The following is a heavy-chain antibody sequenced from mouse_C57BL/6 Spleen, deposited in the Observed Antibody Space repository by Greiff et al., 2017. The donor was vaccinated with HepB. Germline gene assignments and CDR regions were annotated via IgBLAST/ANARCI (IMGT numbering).Heavy chain of an antibody. D-gene: IGHD2-4*01. CDR3: ARRGYDYGYDFDY. CDR1: GYTFTSYW. V-gene: IGHV1-53*01. Sequence: VQLQQPGTELVKPGASVKLSCKASGYTFTSYWMHWVKQRPGQGLEWIGKINPSNGGTNYNQKFKSKATLTVDKSSSTAYMQLSSLTSEDSAVYYCARRGYDYGYDFDYWGQGTTLTVSS. J-gene: IGHJ2*01. CDR2: INPSNGGT.